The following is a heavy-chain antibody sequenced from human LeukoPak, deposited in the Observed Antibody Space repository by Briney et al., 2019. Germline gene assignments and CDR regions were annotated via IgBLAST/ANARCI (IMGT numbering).Heavy chain of an antibody. J-gene: IGHJ6*02. D-gene: IGHD1-14*01. CDR2: ISYDGSNK. V-gene: IGHV3-30*04. CDR3: ARDYSITYNYYCGMDV. Sequence: AGGSLTLYCAASGFNYSSYAMHWLRPAPGKGLEWVADISYDGSNKYYADSVKGRFTISRDNSKNTLYLQMNSLRAEDTAVYYCARDYSITYNYYCGMDVWGQGTTVTVSS. CDR1: GFNYSSYA.